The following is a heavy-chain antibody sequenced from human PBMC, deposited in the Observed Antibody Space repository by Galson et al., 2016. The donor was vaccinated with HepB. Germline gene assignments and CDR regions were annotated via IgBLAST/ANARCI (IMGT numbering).Heavy chain of an antibody. CDR2: ITSNGRGT. CDR1: GFSFSSHA. CDR3: AKDRRLLWFGEFHYYMDV. V-gene: IGHV3-23*01. D-gene: IGHD3-10*01. Sequence: SLRLSCAATGFSFSSHAMSWVRQAPGKGLEWISAITSNGRGTYYADSVKGRFTISRDNSRNTLYLQMNSLRDEDTAVYYCAKDRRLLWFGEFHYYMDVWGKGTTVTVAS. J-gene: IGHJ6*03.